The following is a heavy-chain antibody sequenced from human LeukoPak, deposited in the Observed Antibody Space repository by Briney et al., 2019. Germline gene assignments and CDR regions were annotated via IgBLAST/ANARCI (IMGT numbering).Heavy chain of an antibody. CDR1: GFTFRGYY. CDR3: ARALLTGEESDY. CDR2: VSSSGGII. V-gene: IGHV3-11*01. Sequence: GGSLRLSCAASGFTFRGYYMSWIRQVPGKGLEWISYVSSSGGIIYYADSVRGRFTVSRDNAKNSLYLQMNSLRAEDTAVYYCARALLTGEESDYWGQGTLVTVSS. D-gene: IGHD7-27*01. J-gene: IGHJ4*02.